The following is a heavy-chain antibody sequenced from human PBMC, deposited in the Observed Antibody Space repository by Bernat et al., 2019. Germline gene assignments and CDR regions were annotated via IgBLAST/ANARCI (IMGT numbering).Heavy chain of an antibody. D-gene: IGHD2-8*01. Sequence: EVQLVQSGAEVKKPGESLKISCKGSGYSSTNYWIAWLRQMPGKGLEWMGVIYSGDSEIRYSPSFQGQVTISACTSVSAAYRLCSSLRASDTAMYCCARHTTGINDYWGQGTLVTVSS. CDR3: ARHTTGINDY. CDR2: IYSGDSEI. J-gene: IGHJ4*02. V-gene: IGHV5-51*01. CDR1: GYSSTNYW.